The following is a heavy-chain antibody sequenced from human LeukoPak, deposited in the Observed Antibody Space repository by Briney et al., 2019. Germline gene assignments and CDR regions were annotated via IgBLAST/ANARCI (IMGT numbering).Heavy chain of an antibody. J-gene: IGHJ4*02. V-gene: IGHV3-53*01. D-gene: IGHD2/OR15-2a*01. CDR3: ATSRSSFRAVDY. Sequence: GGSLRLSCAASGFTFSSYAMSWVRQAPGKGLEWVSVIYSGGSTYYADSVKGRFTISRDNSKNTLYLQMNSLRAEDTAVYYCATSRSSFRAVDYWGQGTLVTVSS. CDR2: IYSGGST. CDR1: GFTFSSYA.